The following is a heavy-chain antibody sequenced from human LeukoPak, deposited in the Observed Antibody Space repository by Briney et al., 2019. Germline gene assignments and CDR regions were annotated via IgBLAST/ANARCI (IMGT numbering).Heavy chain of an antibody. D-gene: IGHD4-11*01. V-gene: IGHV3-30*04. J-gene: IGHJ4*02. CDR2: ISFDGSDT. CDR1: GFTFSTYT. Sequence: TGRSLRLSCAASGFTFSTYTMHWVRQAPGKGLEWVALISFDGSDTYSADSVKGRFTISRDNSKNTMYLQMNRPRPEDTAVYYCARDIGPIEVPGRSKDYWGQGTLVTVSS. CDR3: ARDIGPIEVPGRSKDY.